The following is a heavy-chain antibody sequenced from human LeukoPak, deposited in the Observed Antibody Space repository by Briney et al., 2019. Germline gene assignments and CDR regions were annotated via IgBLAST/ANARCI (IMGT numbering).Heavy chain of an antibody. CDR1: GFTFSTCA. V-gene: IGHV3-23*01. J-gene: IGHJ3*02. Sequence: GGSLRLSCAASGFTFSTCAISWVRQAPGKGLEWVSAIRGSGSKTFYADSVKGRSTISRDNPKNTLYLQMNSLRPEDTAVYYCVKEPRGYSFSFDIWGQGTMVTVSS. CDR3: VKEPRGYSFSFDI. CDR2: IRGSGSKT. D-gene: IGHD5-18*01.